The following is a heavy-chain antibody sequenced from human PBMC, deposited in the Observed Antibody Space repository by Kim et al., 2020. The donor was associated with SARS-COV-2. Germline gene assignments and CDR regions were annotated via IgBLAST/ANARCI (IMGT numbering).Heavy chain of an antibody. CDR2: IYYSGST. D-gene: IGHD6-19*01. V-gene: IGHV4-59*13. J-gene: IGHJ4*02. Sequence: SETLSLTCTVSGGAITNYFWSWIRQPPGKGLEWIGHIYYSGSTNYNPSLKSRVTISVDTSKTQFSLKLSSVTAADTAVYYCARAPWLVPDYWGQGTLVTVSS. CDR3: ARAPWLVPDY. CDR1: GGAITNYF.